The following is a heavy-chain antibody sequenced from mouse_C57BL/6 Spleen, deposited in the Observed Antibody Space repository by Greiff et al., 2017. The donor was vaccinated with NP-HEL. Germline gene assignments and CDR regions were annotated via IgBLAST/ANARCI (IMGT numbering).Heavy chain of an antibody. Sequence: DVKLVESGGGLVKPGGSLKLSRAASGFTFSSYTMSWVRQTPEKRLEWVATISGGGGNTYYPDSVKGRFTISRDNAKNTLYLQMSSLRSEDTALYYCARQVLLLAWFAYWGQGTLVTVSA. J-gene: IGHJ3*01. D-gene: IGHD1-1*01. CDR3: ARQVLLLAWFAY. CDR1: GFTFSSYT. CDR2: ISGGGGNT. V-gene: IGHV5-9*01.